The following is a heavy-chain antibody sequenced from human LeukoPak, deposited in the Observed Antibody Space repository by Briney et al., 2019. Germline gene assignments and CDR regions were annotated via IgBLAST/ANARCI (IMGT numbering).Heavy chain of an antibody. CDR3: ARDLSHTFDY. J-gene: IGHJ4*02. V-gene: IGHV3-74*01. Sequence: PGGSLRLSCAASGFAFSSSWMLWVRQAPGKGLVWVSRINSDGTYTNYADSVKGRFTISRDNAKNTLYLQMNSLGAEDTAVYYCARDLSHTFDYCGQGTLVTVSS. CDR2: INSDGTYT. CDR1: GFAFSSSW.